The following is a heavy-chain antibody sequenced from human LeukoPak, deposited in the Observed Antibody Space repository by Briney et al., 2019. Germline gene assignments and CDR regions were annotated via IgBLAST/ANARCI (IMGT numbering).Heavy chain of an antibody. CDR2: ISSSGSTI. Sequence: GGSLRLSCAASGFTFSDYYMSWLRQAPGKGLEWVSYISSSGSTIYYADSVKGRFTISRDNAKNSLYLQMNSLRAEDTAECYCARGNSGSYLDYWGQGTLVTVSS. V-gene: IGHV3-11*01. J-gene: IGHJ4*02. CDR3: ARGNSGSYLDY. D-gene: IGHD1-26*01. CDR1: GFTFSDYY.